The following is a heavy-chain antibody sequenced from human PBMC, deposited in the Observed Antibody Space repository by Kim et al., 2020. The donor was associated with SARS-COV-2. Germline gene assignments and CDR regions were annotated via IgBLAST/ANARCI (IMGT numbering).Heavy chain of an antibody. J-gene: IGHJ4*02. CDR2: INPRGGAT. Sequence: ASVKVSCKPSGYVFPSYYVHWVRQAPGQGLEWMGLINPRGGATNYAPQFQGRVTLTRDMSTSTVYMEMSGLTSEDTAVYYCARDGLGMWGQGTLVVVSS. D-gene: IGHD4-17*01. CDR1: GYVFPSYY. CDR3: ARDGLGM. V-gene: IGHV1-46*01.